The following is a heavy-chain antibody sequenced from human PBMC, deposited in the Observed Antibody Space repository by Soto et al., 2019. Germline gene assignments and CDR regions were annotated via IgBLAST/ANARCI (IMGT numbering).Heavy chain of an antibody. D-gene: IGHD5-12*01. CDR2: ISSTSSFT. V-gene: IGHV3-11*06. CDR1: GFTFSDSY. J-gene: IGHJ4*02. Sequence: QVQLVESGGGLVKPGGSLRLSCVASGFTFSDSYMSWVRQAPGKGLEWVSYISSTSSFTDYAESVMGRFIISRDNAKNSLFLLMNSLRAEDTALYYCARRDGYNYFDFWGQGTLVSVSS. CDR3: ARRDGYNYFDF.